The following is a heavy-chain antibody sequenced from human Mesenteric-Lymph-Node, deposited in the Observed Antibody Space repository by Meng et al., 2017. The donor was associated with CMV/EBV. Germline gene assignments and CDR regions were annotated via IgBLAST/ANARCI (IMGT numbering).Heavy chain of an antibody. CDR2: INHSGST. Sequence: HQWCARLLKPSQTLSVTCLDQGGSFSGYSWDGIRQSPEKGLEWIGEINHSGSTTYNPSFTSRISISVDTSTNQISLNMSSVTAADTAVYYCARGSSYDILTGYFDYWGQGALVTVSS. D-gene: IGHD3-9*01. CDR3: ARGSSYDILTGYFDY. J-gene: IGHJ4*02. CDR1: GGSFSGYS. V-gene: IGHV4-34*01.